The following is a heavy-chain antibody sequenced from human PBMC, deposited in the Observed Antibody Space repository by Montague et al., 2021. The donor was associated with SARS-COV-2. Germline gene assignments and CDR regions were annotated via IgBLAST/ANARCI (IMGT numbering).Heavy chain of an antibody. D-gene: IGHD2-15*01. Sequence: SETLSLTCAVYGGSFSGYYWSWIRQPPGRGLEWIGEINHSGSTNYNPSLKSRVTISVDTSKNQFSLKLSSVTAADTAVYYCARGSGCSGDSCYSEWDPYYYYVMNVWGQGTTVTVSS. CDR1: GGSFSGYY. J-gene: IGHJ6*02. V-gene: IGHV4-34*01. CDR2: INHSGST. CDR3: ARGSGCSGDSCYSEWDPYYYYVMNV.